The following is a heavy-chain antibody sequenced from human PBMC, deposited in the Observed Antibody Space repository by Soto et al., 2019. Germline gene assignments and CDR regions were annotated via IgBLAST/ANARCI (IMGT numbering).Heavy chain of an antibody. J-gene: IGHJ4*02. V-gene: IGHV4-59*08. CDR1: GVSITYSY. CDR3: ARGGGSFSSGWYYDY. CDR2: IYYSGSI. Sequence: QVQLQESGPGLVKPSETLSLTCTVSGVSITYSYWNWVRQPPGKGLEWIGFIYYSGSIKYNPSLGCRVTMSVDTSNNQLPLKLTSVTATDTAVYYCARGGGSFSSGWYYDYWGQGTLVTVSS. D-gene: IGHD6-19*01.